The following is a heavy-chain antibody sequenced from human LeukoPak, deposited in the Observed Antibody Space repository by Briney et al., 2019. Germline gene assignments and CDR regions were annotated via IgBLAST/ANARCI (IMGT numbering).Heavy chain of an antibody. CDR2: ISSSSSYI. V-gene: IGHV3-21*01. J-gene: IGHJ4*02. Sequence: GGSLRLSCAASGFTFSSYSMNWVRQAPGKGLEWVSFISSSSSYIYYADSVKGRFTISRDNAKNSLYLQMNSLRAEDTAVYYCAARGYSYGSPDYWGQGTLVTVSS. CDR1: GFTFSSYS. CDR3: AARGYSYGSPDY. D-gene: IGHD5-18*01.